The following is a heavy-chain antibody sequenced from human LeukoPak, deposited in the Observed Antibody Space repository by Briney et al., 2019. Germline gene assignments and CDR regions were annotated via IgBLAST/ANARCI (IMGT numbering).Heavy chain of an antibody. CDR2: IKEDGSDK. D-gene: IGHD6-6*01. J-gene: IGHJ4*02. CDR3: VRGTRSNSF. CDR1: GITLSNYG. V-gene: IGHV3-7*01. Sequence: GGSLRLSCAVSGITLSNYGMSWVRQAPGKGLECVAYIKEDGSDKNYVDSVKGRFTISRDNAKSSLYLQMNGLRVEDTAVYYCVRGTRSNSFWGQGTQVTVSS.